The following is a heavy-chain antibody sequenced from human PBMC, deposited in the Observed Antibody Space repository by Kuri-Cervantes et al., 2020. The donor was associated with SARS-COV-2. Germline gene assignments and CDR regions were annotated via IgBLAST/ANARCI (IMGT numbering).Heavy chain of an antibody. CDR2: IYHSGST. Sequence: SETLCLTGAVSGYSISSGDYLGWIRQPPGKGLEWIWRIYHSGSTYYNPSLKSRVIISVYTSMTQFSLKLSYVTAADTAVYYCARANGDYQVEIEYYYYYSMDVWGKGTAVTVSS. V-gene: IGHV4-38-2*01. D-gene: IGHD4-17*01. J-gene: IGHJ6*03. CDR1: GYSISSGDY. CDR3: ARANGDYQVEIEYYYYYSMDV.